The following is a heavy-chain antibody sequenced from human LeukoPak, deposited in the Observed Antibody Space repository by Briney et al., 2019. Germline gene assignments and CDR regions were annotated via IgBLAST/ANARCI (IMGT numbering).Heavy chain of an antibody. D-gene: IGHD3-22*01. J-gene: IGHJ4*02. Sequence: PGGSLRLSCAASGFTVSSNYMSWVRQVPGKGLEWVSVIYSGGTTYYADSVKGRFTISRDNSKNTLYLQMNSLRAEDTAVYYCARDKGGDSSGFSDYWGQGTLVTVSS. CDR2: IYSGGTT. CDR1: GFTVSSNY. CDR3: ARDKGGDSSGFSDY. V-gene: IGHV3-66*01.